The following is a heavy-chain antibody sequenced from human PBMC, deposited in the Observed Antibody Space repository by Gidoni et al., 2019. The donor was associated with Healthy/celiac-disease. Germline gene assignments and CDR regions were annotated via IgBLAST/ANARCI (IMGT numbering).Heavy chain of an antibody. D-gene: IGHD3-16*01. J-gene: IGHJ4*02. V-gene: IGHV3-21*01. Sequence: EVQLVGSGGGLVKPGGSLRLSCAASGFTFSSYSMNWVRQAPGKVLEWVSSISSSSSYIYYADSLKGRFTISRDNAKNSLYLQMNSLRAEDTAVYYCARDWGSFDYWGQGTLVTVSS. CDR2: ISSSSSYI. CDR1: GFTFSSYS. CDR3: ARDWGSFDY.